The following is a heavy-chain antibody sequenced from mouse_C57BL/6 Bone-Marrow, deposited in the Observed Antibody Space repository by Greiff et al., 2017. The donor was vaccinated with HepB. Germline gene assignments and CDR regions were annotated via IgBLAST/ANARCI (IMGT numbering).Heavy chain of an antibody. V-gene: IGHV5-15*01. CDR3: ARHEGNYYGSSYGGFAY. J-gene: IGHJ3*01. CDR2: ISNLAYSI. CDR1: GFTFSDYG. Sequence: EVQGVESGGGLVQPGGSLKLSCAASGFTFSDYGMAWVRQAPRKGPEWVAFISNLAYSIYYADTVTGRFTISRENAKNTLYLEMSSLRSEDTAMYYCARHEGNYYGSSYGGFAYWGQGTLVTVSA. D-gene: IGHD1-1*01.